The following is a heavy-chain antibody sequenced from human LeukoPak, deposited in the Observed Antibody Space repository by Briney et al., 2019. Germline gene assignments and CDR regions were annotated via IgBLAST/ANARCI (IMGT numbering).Heavy chain of an antibody. V-gene: IGHV1-8*01. CDR1: GYTFTSYD. CDR2: MNPNSGNT. D-gene: IGHD5-18*01. J-gene: IGHJ6*02. Sequence: ASVKVSCKASGYTFTSYDINWVRQVTGQGLEWMGWMNPNSGNTGYAQKFQGRVTMTRNTSISTAYMELSSLRSEDTAVYYCATGRQLWSGWKYYYGMDVWGQGTTVTVSS. CDR3: ATGRQLWSGWKYYYGMDV.